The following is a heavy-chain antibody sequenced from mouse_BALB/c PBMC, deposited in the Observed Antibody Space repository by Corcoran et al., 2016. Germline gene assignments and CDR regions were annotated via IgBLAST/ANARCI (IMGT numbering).Heavy chain of an antibody. V-gene: IGHV9-3-1*01. CDR1: GYTFTNYG. J-gene: IGHJ4*01. CDR2: INTYTGEP. Sequence: QIQLVQSGPELKKPGETVKISCKASGYTFTNYGMKWVKQAPGKGLKWMGWINTYTGEPTYADDFKGRFAFSLETSASTAYLQINNLKNEDTATYFCAREPYAMDYCGQGTSVTVSS. CDR3: AREPYAMDY.